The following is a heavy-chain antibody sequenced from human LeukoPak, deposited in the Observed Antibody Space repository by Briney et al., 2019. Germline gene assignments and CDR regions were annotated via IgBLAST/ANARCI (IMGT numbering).Heavy chain of an antibody. V-gene: IGHV1-24*01. CDR3: ATDSTMSRSYYYYYGMDV. CDR1: GYTLTELS. CDR2: FDPEDGET. J-gene: IGHJ6*02. D-gene: IGHD3-10*02. Sequence: GASVKVSCKVSGYTLTELSMHWVRQAPGKGLEWMGGFDPEDGETIYAQKFQGRVTMTEDTSTDTAYMELSSLRSEDTAVYYCATDSTMSRSYYYYYGMDVWGQGTTATVSS.